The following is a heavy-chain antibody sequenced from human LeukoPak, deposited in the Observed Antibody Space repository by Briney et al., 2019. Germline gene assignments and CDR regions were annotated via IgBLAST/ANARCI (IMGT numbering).Heavy chain of an antibody. CDR2: INTDTGNP. CDR1: GGTFSSYA. CDR3: ARAGLTGSKVAFDV. Sequence: ASVKVSCKASGGTFSSYAISWVRQAPGQGLEWMGWINTDTGNPTYAQGFTGHYVFSLDTSVSTAYLQIISLKAEDTAVYYCARAGLTGSKVAFDVWGQGTMVTVSS. V-gene: IGHV7-4-1*02. J-gene: IGHJ3*01. D-gene: IGHD1-20*01.